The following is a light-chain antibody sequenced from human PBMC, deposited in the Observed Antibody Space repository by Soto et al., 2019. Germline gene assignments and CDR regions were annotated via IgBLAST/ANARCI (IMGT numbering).Light chain of an antibody. CDR2: DAS. J-gene: IGKJ2*01. CDR3: QHRSNWPGEI. V-gene: IGKV3-11*01. CDR1: QSVSSY. Sequence: EIVLTQSPATLSLSPGERATLSCRASQSVSSYLDWDQQKPGQAPRLLIYDASSRATGIPARFSGSGSGTDFTLTISSLEPEDFAVYYCQHRSNWPGEIFGQGTKLEIK.